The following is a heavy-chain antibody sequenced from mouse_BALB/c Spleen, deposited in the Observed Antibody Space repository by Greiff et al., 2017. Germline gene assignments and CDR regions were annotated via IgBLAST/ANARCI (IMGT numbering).Heavy chain of an antibody. D-gene: IGHD2-14*01. Sequence: QVQLKQPGAELVKPGASVKLSCKASGYTFTSYWMHWVKQRPGQGLEWIGEIDPSDSYTNYNQKFKGKATLTVDKSSSTAYMQLSSLTSEDSAVYYCAGVRRTDMDYWGQGTSVTVSS. CDR2: IDPSDSYT. V-gene: IGHV1-69*02. J-gene: IGHJ4*01. CDR3: AGVRRTDMDY. CDR1: GYTFTSYW.